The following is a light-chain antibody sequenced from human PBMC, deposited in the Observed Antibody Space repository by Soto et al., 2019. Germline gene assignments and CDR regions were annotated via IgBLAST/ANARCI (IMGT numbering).Light chain of an antibody. CDR3: PVWDSNTDHVV. V-gene: IGLV3-21*04. CDR2: YDS. Sequence: SYVLTQPPSVSVAPGNTARITCGGNNIRTKAVHWYQQEAGQAPVLVIYYDSDRPSGIPERFSGSNSGTTAILTISRVEGGDEGDYYWPVWDSNTDHVVFGGGTKLTVL. CDR1: NIRTKA. J-gene: IGLJ2*01.